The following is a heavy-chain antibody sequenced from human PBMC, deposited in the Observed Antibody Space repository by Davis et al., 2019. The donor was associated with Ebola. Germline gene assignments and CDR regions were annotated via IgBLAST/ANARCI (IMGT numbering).Heavy chain of an antibody. CDR2: IYPGDSDT. CDR1: GYSFTSYW. V-gene: IGHV5-51*01. Sequence: KVSCKGSGYSFTSYWIGWVRQMPGKGLEWMGIIYPGDSDTRYSPSFQGQVTISADKSISTAYLQWSSLKASDTAMYYCARSRGGYCSGGSCYHDYWGQGTLVTVSS. J-gene: IGHJ4*02. CDR3: ARSRGGYCSGGSCYHDY. D-gene: IGHD2-15*01.